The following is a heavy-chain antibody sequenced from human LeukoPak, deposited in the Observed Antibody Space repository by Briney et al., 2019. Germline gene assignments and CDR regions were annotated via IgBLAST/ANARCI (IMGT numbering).Heavy chain of an antibody. V-gene: IGHV1-69*04. CDR3: ARDSPYDSSDPFDY. J-gene: IGHJ4*01. CDR2: IIPILGIA. D-gene: IGHD3-22*01. Sequence: ASVKVSCKASGGTFSSYTISWVRQAPGQGLEWMGRIIPILGIANYAQKFQGRVTITADKSTSTAYMELSSLRSEDTAVYYCARDSPYDSSDPFDYWGHGTLVTVSS. CDR1: GGTFSSYT.